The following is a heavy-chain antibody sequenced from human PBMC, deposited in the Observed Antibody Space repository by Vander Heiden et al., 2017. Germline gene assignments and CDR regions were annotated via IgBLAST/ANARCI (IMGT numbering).Heavy chain of an antibody. D-gene: IGHD6-13*01. J-gene: IGHJ5*02. CDR2: ISAYNGNT. V-gene: IGHV1-18*01. CDR1: GYTFTSYG. Sequence: QVQLVQSGAEVKKHGASVKVSCKASGYTFTSYGISWVRQAPGQGLEWMGWISAYNGNTNYAQKLQGRVTMTTDTSTSTGYMELRSLRSDDTAVYYWARDLTPLYSSSWYKNWFDPWGQGTLVTVSS. CDR3: ARDLTPLYSSSWYKNWFDP.